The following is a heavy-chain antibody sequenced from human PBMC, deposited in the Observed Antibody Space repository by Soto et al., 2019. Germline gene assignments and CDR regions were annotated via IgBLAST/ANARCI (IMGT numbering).Heavy chain of an antibody. CDR2: INHSGST. Sequence: PSETLSLTCAVSSGTISSSNWWTWVRQPPGKGLEWIGEINHSGSTNYNPSLKSRVTISVDTSKSQFSLKLSSVTAADTAVYYCAREALYVATNPYYYYGMDVWGQGTTVTVSS. CDR3: AREALYVATNPYYYYGMDV. V-gene: IGHV4-4*02. CDR1: SGTISSSNW. J-gene: IGHJ6*02. D-gene: IGHD5-12*01.